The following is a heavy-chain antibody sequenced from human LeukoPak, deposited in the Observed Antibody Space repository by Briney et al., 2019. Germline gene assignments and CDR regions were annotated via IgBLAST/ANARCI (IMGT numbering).Heavy chain of an antibody. CDR2: ISSSSSYI. D-gene: IGHD6-13*01. Sequence: GRSLRLSCAASGFTFSSYSMNWVRQAPGKGLEWVSSISSSSSYIYYADSVKGRFTISRDNAKNSLYLQMNSLRAEDTAVYYCARGSLAAAGGGNWFDPWGQGTLVTVSS. V-gene: IGHV3-21*01. CDR1: GFTFSSYS. J-gene: IGHJ5*02. CDR3: ARGSLAAAGGGNWFDP.